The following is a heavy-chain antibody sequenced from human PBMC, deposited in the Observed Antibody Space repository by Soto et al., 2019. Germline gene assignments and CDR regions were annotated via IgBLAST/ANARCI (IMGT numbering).Heavy chain of an antibody. J-gene: IGHJ5*02. Sequence: SVKVSCKASGGTFSSYAISWVRQAPGQGLEWMGGIIPIFGTANYAQKFQGRVTITADKSTSTAYMELSSLRSEDTAVYYCARIAAPNNNWFDPWGQGTPVPVSS. V-gene: IGHV1-69*06. CDR3: ARIAAPNNNWFDP. D-gene: IGHD6-13*01. CDR2: IIPIFGTA. CDR1: GGTFSSYA.